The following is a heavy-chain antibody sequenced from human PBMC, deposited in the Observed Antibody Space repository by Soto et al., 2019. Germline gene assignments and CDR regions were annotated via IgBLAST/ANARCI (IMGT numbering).Heavy chain of an antibody. D-gene: IGHD4-17*01. CDR3: AREGRRNGDPRDPPLRFDY. J-gene: IGHJ4*02. CDR2: ISSSSSYI. CDR1: GFTFSSYS. Sequence: GGSLRLSCAASGFTFSSYSMNWVRQAPGKGLEWVSSISSSSSYIYYADSVKGRFTISRDNAKNSLYLQMNSLRAEDTAVYYCAREGRRNGDPRDPPLRFDYWGQGTLVTVSS. V-gene: IGHV3-21*01.